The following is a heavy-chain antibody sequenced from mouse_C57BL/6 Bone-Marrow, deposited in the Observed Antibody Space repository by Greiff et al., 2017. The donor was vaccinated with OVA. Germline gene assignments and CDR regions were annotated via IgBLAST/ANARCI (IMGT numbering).Heavy chain of an antibody. V-gene: IGHV1-54*01. Sequence: QVQLQQSGAELVRPGTSVKVSCKASGYAFTNYLIEWVKQRPGQGLEWIGVINPGSGGTNYNEKFKGKATLTADKSSSTAYMQLSSMTSEDSAVNVCERSYDGASFAYWGQGTLVTVSA. CDR1: GYAFTNYL. D-gene: IGHD2-3*01. CDR3: ERSYDGASFAY. J-gene: IGHJ3*01. CDR2: INPGSGGT.